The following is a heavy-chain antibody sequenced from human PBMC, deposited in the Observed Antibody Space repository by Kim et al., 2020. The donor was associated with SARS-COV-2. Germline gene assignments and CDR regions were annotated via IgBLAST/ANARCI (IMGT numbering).Heavy chain of an antibody. CDR2: INPNSGGT. V-gene: IGHV1-2*06. CDR3: AREKAAVTFPVYYYGMDV. D-gene: IGHD6-19*01. J-gene: IGHJ6*02. CDR1: GYTFTGYY. Sequence: ASVKVSCKASGYTFTGYYMHWVRQAPGQGLEWMGRINPNSGGTNYAQKFQGRVTMTRDTSISTAYMELSRLRSDDTAVYYCAREKAAVTFPVYYYGMDVWGQGTTVTVSS.